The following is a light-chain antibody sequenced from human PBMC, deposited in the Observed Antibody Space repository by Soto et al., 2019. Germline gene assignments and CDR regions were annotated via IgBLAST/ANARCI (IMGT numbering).Light chain of an antibody. V-gene: IGKV3-15*01. CDR2: GAS. J-gene: IGKJ1*01. CDR1: QNVRRY. Sequence: ETVVTQSPATMSVFPGEAVVLSCRASQNVRRYFAWYQFRPGQAPRVVIYGASTRAAGIATRFSGSGFGTEFTLTIDSLQPEDSAIYYCQQYKDWPKTFGQGTKVEIK. CDR3: QQYKDWPKT.